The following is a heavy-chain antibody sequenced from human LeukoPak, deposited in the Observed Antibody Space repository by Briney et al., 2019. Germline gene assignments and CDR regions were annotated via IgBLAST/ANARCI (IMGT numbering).Heavy chain of an antibody. CDR3: AKCRVGAANFDY. Sequence: GGSLRLSCAPSGFTVSSNYMSWVRQAPGKGLEWVSVIYSGGGTYYADSVKGRFTISRDNSKNTLYLQMNNLRAEDTAVYYCAKCRVGAANFDYWGQGTLVTVSS. J-gene: IGHJ4*02. CDR1: GFTVSSNY. V-gene: IGHV3-53*01. D-gene: IGHD1-26*01. CDR2: IYSGGGT.